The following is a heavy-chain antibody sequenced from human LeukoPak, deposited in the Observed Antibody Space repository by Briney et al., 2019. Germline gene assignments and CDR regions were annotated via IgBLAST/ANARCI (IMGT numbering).Heavy chain of an antibody. CDR1: GFTFSSYW. Sequence: GGSLRLSCAASGFTFSSYWMSWVRQAPGKGLEWVANIKQDGSEKYYMDSVKGRFTISRDNAKNSLYLQMNSLRAEDTAVYYCARGEDIVATENWFDPWGQGTLVTVSS. J-gene: IGHJ5*02. CDR3: ARGEDIVATENWFDP. D-gene: IGHD5-12*01. CDR2: IKQDGSEK. V-gene: IGHV3-7*01.